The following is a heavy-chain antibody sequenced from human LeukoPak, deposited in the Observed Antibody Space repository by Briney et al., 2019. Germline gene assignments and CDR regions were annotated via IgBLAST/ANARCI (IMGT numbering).Heavy chain of an antibody. CDR1: GGSISSYY. J-gene: IGHJ4*02. CDR3: ARDLAGFDY. Sequence: SETLSLTCTASGGSISSYYWNWIRQPPGKGLEWIGYIYHSGSTNYNPSLKSRVTISLDTSKNQFSLKLTSVTAADTAVYHCARDLAGFDYWGQGTLVTVSS. CDR2: IYHSGST. D-gene: IGHD6-25*01. V-gene: IGHV4-59*01.